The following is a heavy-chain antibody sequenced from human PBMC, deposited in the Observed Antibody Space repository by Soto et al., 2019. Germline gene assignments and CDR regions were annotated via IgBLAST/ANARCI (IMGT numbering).Heavy chain of an antibody. CDR2: ISSTGNTI. CDR1: GFTFSDYY. Sequence: QVQLVESGGGLVQTSGSLRIACVASGFTFSDYYMSWVRQAPGKGLEWVSYISSTGNTIYYADSVKGRFTISRDNAKNSVYLQMNNLRAEDTALYFCAKMSSGNYYDPVFSWGQGTLVTVSS. D-gene: IGHD3-22*01. J-gene: IGHJ4*02. V-gene: IGHV3-11*01. CDR3: AKMSSGNYYDPVFS.